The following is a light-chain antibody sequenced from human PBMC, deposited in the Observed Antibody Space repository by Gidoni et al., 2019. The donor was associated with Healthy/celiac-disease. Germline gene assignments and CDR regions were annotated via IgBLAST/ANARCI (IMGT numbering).Light chain of an antibody. CDR2: GNS. CDR3: QSYDRSLSVVV. V-gene: IGLV1-40*01. CDR1: SSNIGAGYD. Sequence: QSVLTQPPSVSGAPGQRVTISCTGSSSNIGAGYDVHWYQQLPGTAPKLLIYGNSNRPSGVPDRFSGSQSGTSASLAITGLQAEDEADYYCQSYDRSLSVVVFGGGTKLTVL. J-gene: IGLJ2*01.